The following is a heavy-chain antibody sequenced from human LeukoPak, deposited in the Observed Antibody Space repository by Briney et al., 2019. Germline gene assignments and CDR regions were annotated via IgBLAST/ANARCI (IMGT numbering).Heavy chain of an antibody. CDR3: ATGLSTGYHYGGRVIDY. CDR1: GGTFSSYA. J-gene: IGHJ4*02. Sequence: AASVKVSCKASGGTFSSYAISWVRQAPGQGLEWMGLVDPENGETIYAEKFQGRVTITADTSTDTAYMELSSLRSEDTAVHYCATGLSTGYHYGGRVIDYWGQGTLVTVSS. CDR2: VDPENGET. V-gene: IGHV1-69-2*01. D-gene: IGHD3-22*01.